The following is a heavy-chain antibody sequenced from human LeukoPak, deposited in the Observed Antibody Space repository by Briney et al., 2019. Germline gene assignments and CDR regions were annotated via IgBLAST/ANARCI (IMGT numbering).Heavy chain of an antibody. CDR1: GYTFTSYG. D-gene: IGHD5-24*01. CDR2: ISAYNGNT. Sequence: GASVKVSCKASGYTFTSYGISWVRQAPGQGLEWMGWISAYNGNTNYAHNLQGRVTTTTDTSTSTAYMELRSLRSDDTAVYYCVWRGYNYRDREDYFDYWGQGTLVTVSS. V-gene: IGHV1-18*01. J-gene: IGHJ4*02. CDR3: VWRGYNYRDREDYFDY.